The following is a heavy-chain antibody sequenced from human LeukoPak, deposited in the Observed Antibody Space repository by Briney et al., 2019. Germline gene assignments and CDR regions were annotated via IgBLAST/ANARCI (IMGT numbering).Heavy chain of an antibody. CDR3: ARDQGEMATIPDY. Sequence: ASVKVSCKASGYTFTGYYMHWVRQAPGQGLEWMGWINPNSGGTNYAQKFQGRVTMTRDTSIATAYMELSRLRSDDTAVYYCARDQGEMATIPDYWGQGTLVTVSS. J-gene: IGHJ4*02. CDR2: INPNSGGT. CDR1: GYTFTGYY. V-gene: IGHV1-2*02. D-gene: IGHD5-24*01.